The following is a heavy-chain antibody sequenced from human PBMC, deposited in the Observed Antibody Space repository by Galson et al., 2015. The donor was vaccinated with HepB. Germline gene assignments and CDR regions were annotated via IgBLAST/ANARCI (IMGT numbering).Heavy chain of an antibody. CDR2: ISYDGSNK. CDR1: GFTFSSYA. Sequence: SLRLSCAASGFTFSSYAMHWVRQAPGKGLEWVAVISYDGSNKYYADSVKGRFTISRDNSKNTLYLQMNSLRAEDTAVYYCARDKGGSSSWYNFDYWGQGTLVTVSS. J-gene: IGHJ4*02. D-gene: IGHD6-13*01. V-gene: IGHV3-30*04. CDR3: ARDKGGSSSWYNFDY.